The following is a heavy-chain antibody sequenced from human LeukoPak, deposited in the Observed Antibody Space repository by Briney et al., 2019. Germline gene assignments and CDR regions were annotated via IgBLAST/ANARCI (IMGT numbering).Heavy chain of an antibody. CDR3: ESWLWFGDVD. V-gene: IGHV1-2*02. Sequence: ASVKVSCKASGYTFTGYYMHWVRQAPGQGLEWMGWINPNSGGTNYAQKLQGRVTMTRDTSISTAYMELSRLRSDDTAAYYCESWLWFGDVDWGQGTLVTVSS. CDR1: GYTFTGYY. J-gene: IGHJ4*02. CDR2: INPNSGGT. D-gene: IGHD3-10*01.